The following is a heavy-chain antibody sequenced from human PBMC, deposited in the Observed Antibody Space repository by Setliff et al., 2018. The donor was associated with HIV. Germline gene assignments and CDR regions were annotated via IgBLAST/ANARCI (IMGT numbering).Heavy chain of an antibody. D-gene: IGHD3-22*01. CDR1: GGSISSSSYY. CDR2: IYYSGST. Sequence: SETLSLTCTVSGGSISSSSYYWGWIRQPPGKGLEWIGSIYYSGSTYYNPSLKSRVTMSVDTSKHQFSLKLSSVTAADTAVYYCARVGYYDSSSSCYLYYYYYYGVDVWGPGTAVTVSS. V-gene: IGHV4-39*07. J-gene: IGHJ6*02. CDR3: ARVGYYDSSSSCYLYYYYYYGVDV.